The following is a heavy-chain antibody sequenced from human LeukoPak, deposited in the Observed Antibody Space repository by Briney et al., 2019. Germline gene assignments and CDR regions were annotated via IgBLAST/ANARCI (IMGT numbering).Heavy chain of an antibody. Sequence: GRSLRLSCAASGFTFDDYAMHWVRQAPGKGLEWVSGISWNSGSIGYADSVKGRFTISRDNAKNSLYLQMNSLRAEDTALYYCAKDTGYSGGWEAEYFDYWGQGTLVTVSS. V-gene: IGHV3-9*01. D-gene: IGHD6-19*01. CDR3: AKDTGYSGGWEAEYFDY. J-gene: IGHJ4*02. CDR1: GFTFDDYA. CDR2: ISWNSGSI.